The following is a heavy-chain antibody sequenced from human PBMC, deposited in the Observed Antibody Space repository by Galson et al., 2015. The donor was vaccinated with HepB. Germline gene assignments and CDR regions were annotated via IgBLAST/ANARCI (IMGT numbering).Heavy chain of an antibody. D-gene: IGHD1-26*01. CDR2: ISHDGSNK. J-gene: IGHJ5*02. Sequence: SLRLSCAASGFTFSSYAMHWVRQAPGKGLEWVAVISHDGSNKYYADSVKGRFTISRDNSKNTLYLQMNSLRAEDTAVYYCARGGPWEGWFDPWGQGTLVTVSS. CDR1: GFTFSSYA. V-gene: IGHV3-30*14. CDR3: ARGGPWEGWFDP.